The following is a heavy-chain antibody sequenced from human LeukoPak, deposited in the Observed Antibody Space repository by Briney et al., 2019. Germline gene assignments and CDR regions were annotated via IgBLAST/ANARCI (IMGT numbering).Heavy chain of an antibody. D-gene: IGHD6-13*01. CDR1: GGSISSYY. CDR3: AKREKKYSSSSYFDY. V-gene: IGHV4-59*01. Sequence: SETLSLTCTVSGGSISSYYWSWIRQPPGKGLEWIGYIYYSGSTNYNPSLKSRVTISVDTSKNQFSLKLSSVTAADTAVYYCAKREKKYSSSSYFDYWGQGNLVTVSS. CDR2: IYYSGST. J-gene: IGHJ4*02.